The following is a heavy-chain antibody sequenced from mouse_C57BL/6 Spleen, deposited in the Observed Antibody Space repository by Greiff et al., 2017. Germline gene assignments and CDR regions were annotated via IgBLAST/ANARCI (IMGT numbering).Heavy chain of an antibody. Sequence: EVKLMESGPGLAKPSQTLSLTCSVTGYSITSAYWNWIRKFPGNKLEYMGYISYSGSTYYNPSLKSRISITRDKSKNQYYLQLNSVTTEDTATYYCARQRSPYAMDYWGQGTSVTVSS. CDR1: GYSITSAY. V-gene: IGHV3-8*01. CDR2: ISYSGST. J-gene: IGHJ4*01. CDR3: ARQRSPYAMDY.